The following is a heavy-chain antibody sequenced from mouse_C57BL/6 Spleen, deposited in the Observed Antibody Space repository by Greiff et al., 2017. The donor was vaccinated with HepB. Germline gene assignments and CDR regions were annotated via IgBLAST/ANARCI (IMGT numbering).Heavy chain of an antibody. J-gene: IGHJ2*01. V-gene: IGHV5-17*01. Sequence: DVMLVESGGGLVKPGGSLKLSCAASGFTFSDYGMHWVRQAPEKGLEWVAYISSGSSTIYYADTVKGRFTISRDNTKNTLFLQMTSLRSEDTAMYYCAREDYYGSSRFWGQGTTLTVSS. D-gene: IGHD1-1*01. CDR2: ISSGSSTI. CDR3: AREDYYGSSRF. CDR1: GFTFSDYG.